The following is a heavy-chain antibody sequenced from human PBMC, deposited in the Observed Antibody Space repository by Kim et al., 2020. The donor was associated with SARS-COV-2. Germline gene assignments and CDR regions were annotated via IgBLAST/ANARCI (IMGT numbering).Heavy chain of an antibody. D-gene: IGHD3-22*01. V-gene: IGHV4-34*01. CDR1: GGSFSGYY. CDR2: INHSGST. Sequence: SETLSLTCAVYGGSFSGYYWSWIRQPPGKGLEWIGEINHSGSTNYNPSLKSRVTISVDTSKNQFSLKLSSVTAADTAVYYCASTEGYYYDSSGRTPHLNWFDPWGQGTLVTVSS. CDR3: ASTEGYYYDSSGRTPHLNWFDP. J-gene: IGHJ5*02.